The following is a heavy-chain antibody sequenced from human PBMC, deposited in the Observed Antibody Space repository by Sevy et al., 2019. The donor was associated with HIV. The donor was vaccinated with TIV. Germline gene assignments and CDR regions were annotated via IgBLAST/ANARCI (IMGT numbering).Heavy chain of an antibody. D-gene: IGHD6-13*01. CDR3: TTASWSQEDYYNY. CDR2: IKGKIYDGTI. CDR1: GFTFSNAW. Sequence: LSLTCAASGFTFSNAWMSWVRQAPGKGLEWVGRIKGKIYDGTIDYAAPVKGRFSISRDDSKNTLYLQMNSLKTEDTAVYYCTTASWSQEDYYNYWGQGTLVTVSS. V-gene: IGHV3-15*01. J-gene: IGHJ4*02.